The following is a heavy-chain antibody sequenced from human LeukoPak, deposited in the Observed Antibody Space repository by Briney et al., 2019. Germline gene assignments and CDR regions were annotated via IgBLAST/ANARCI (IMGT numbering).Heavy chain of an antibody. CDR1: GGTFSSYA. CDR2: IIPIFGTA. D-gene: IGHD6-13*01. J-gene: IGHJ4*02. V-gene: IGHV1-69*13. Sequence: SVKVSCKASGGTFSSYAISWVRQAPRQGLEWMGGIIPIFGTANYAQKFQGRVTITADESTSTAYMELSSLRSEDTAVYYCARDRGSSSWYYFDYWGQGTLVTVSS. CDR3: ARDRGSSSWYYFDY.